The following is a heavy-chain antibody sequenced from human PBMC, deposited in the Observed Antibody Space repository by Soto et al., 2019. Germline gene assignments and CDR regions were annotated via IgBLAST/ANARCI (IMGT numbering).Heavy chain of an antibody. CDR3: ATSYGSGYRAFDF. CDR2: FNPILTMS. Sequence: QVQLVQSGADVKKPGSSVKVSCKASGDTFNFYTINWVRQAPGLGLEWMGRFNPILTMSNYAQKFEGRVRITADKSTSTPYMELSRLRAEDTAMYYCATSYGSGYRAFDFWGQGALVTVSS. J-gene: IGHJ4*02. D-gene: IGHD3-10*01. V-gene: IGHV1-69*02. CDR1: GDTFNFYT.